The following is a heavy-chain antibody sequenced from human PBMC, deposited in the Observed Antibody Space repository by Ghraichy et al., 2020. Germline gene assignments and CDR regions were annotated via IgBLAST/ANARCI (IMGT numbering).Heavy chain of an antibody. CDR2: IVVGSGNT. CDR1: GFTFTSSA. J-gene: IGHJ4*02. CDR3: AGSGSGYGNLDY. Sequence: SVKVSCKASGFTFTSSAVQWVRQARGQRLEWIGWIVVGSGNTNYAQKFQERVTITRDMSTSTAYMELSSLRSEDTAVYYCAGSGSGYGNLDYWGQGTLVTVSS. V-gene: IGHV1-58*01. D-gene: IGHD3-22*01.